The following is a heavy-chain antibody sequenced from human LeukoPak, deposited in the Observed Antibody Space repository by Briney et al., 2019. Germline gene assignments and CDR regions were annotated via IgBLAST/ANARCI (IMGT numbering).Heavy chain of an antibody. J-gene: IGHJ4*02. D-gene: IGHD3-22*01. CDR2: INPNSGDT. Sequence: GASVKVPCKASGYTFTGYYMHWVRQAPGQGLEWMGWINPNSGDTNYAQKFQGRVTMTSDTSISTAYMELSRLRSDDTAVYYCARRNYYDSSGYYDLDNWGQGTLVTVSS. CDR1: GYTFTGYY. V-gene: IGHV1-2*02. CDR3: ARRNYYDSSGYYDLDN.